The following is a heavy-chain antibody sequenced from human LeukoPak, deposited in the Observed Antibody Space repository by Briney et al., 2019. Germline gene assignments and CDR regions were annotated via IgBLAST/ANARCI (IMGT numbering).Heavy chain of an antibody. CDR3: AKDTTSSWTPNYYYYYYMDV. V-gene: IGHV3-30*19. J-gene: IGHJ6*03. Sequence: GGSLRLSCAASGFTFSNYGMHWVRQAPGKGLEWVAVISYDGSNKYYADSVKGRFTISRDNSKNTLYLQMNSLRAEDTAVYYCAKDTTSSWTPNYYYYYYMDVWGKGTTVTVSS. D-gene: IGHD6-13*01. CDR1: GFTFSNYG. CDR2: ISYDGSNK.